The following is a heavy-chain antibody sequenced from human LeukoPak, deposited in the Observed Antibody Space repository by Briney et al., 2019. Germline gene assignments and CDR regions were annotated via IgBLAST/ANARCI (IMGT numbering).Heavy chain of an antibody. Sequence: GGSLRLSCAASGFTFGGYTMNWVRQAPGKGLQWVSTITSGGDYMYYADPVKGRFTISRDDSKNSLYLHMNSLRAEDTAVYYCARVSIFGVVIANDYWGQGTVVTVSS. CDR2: ITSGGDYM. V-gene: IGHV3-21*01. D-gene: IGHD3-16*02. CDR3: ARVSIFGVVIANDY. J-gene: IGHJ4*02. CDR1: GFTFGGYT.